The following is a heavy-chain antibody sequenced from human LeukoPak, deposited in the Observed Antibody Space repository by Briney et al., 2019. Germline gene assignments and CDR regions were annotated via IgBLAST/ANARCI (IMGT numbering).Heavy chain of an antibody. V-gene: IGHV3-30*18. J-gene: IGHJ4*02. CDR2: ISYDGSNK. CDR1: RFTLSSYG. Sequence: GGSLRLSCAAPRFTLSSYGMRSVRHAPRKGLEWVALISYDGSNKKYGDSVKGRLTISRDKSRNTLYVQMNSLRAEDTAVCYCVKDRDGYYDILTGFYTTDYGGEETLVTV. D-gene: IGHD3-9*01. CDR3: VKDRDGYYDILTGFYTTDY.